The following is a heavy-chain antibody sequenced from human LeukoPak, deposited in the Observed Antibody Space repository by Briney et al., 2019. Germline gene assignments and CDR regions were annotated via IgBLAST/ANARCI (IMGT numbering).Heavy chain of an antibody. Sequence: PSETLSLTCTVSGGSISSSSYYWGWIRQPPGKGLEWIGSIYYSGSTYYNPSLKSRVTISVDTSKNQFSLKLSSVTAADTAVYYCARRTMVRGVMLDYWGQGTLVTVSS. J-gene: IGHJ4*02. V-gene: IGHV4-39*01. D-gene: IGHD3-10*01. CDR1: GGSISSSSYY. CDR3: ARRTMVRGVMLDY. CDR2: IYYSGST.